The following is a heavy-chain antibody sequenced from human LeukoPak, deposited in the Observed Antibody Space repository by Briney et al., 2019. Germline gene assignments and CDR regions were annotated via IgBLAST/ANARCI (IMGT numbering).Heavy chain of an antibody. J-gene: IGHJ4*02. V-gene: IGHV3-21*01. D-gene: IGHD6-13*01. CDR2: ISSSSSYI. CDR1: GFTFSSYA. CDR3: TSRGIAAAVRGY. Sequence: GGSLRLSCAASGFTFSSYAMDWVRQAPGKGLEWVSSISSSSSYIYYADSVKGRFTISRDNAKNSLYLQMNSLRAEDTAVYYCTSRGIAAAVRGYWGQGTLVTVSS.